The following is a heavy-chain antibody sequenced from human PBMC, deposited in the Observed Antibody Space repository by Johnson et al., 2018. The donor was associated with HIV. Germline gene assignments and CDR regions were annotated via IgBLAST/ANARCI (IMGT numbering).Heavy chain of an antibody. V-gene: IGHV3-66*01. CDR1: GVTVSNNY. J-gene: IGHJ3*01. CDR3: ARDLRNSGWSNGFDV. CDR2: IYSGGST. D-gene: IGHD6-19*01. Sequence: MQLVESGGGLVQPGGSLRLSCVASGVTVSNNYMIWVRQAPGKGLEWVSVIYSGGSTYQADSVKGRFTISRDNSKNTLYLQMNSLRAEDTALYYCARDLRNSGWSNGFDVWGQGTMVTVSS.